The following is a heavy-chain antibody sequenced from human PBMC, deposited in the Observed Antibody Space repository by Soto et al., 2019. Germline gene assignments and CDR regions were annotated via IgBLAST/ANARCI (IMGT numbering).Heavy chain of an antibody. CDR2: IYYSVAT. CDR1: GASISGNY. Sequence: SETLSLTCNVSGASISGNYWSWIRQPPGKGLEWIGYIYYSVATNYNPSLESRVTISVDTPKSQFSLKLTSVTPADTAVYYCAQAGYYSGSSGRVDYWGQGIPVTVSS. D-gene: IGHD1-26*01. J-gene: IGHJ4*02. CDR3: AQAGYYSGSSGRVDY. V-gene: IGHV4-59*03.